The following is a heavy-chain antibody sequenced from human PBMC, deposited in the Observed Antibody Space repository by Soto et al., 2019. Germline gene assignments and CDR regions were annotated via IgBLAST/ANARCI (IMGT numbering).Heavy chain of an antibody. Sequence: SETLSLTCAVYGGSFSGYYWSWIRQPPGKGLEWIGEINHSGSTNYNPSLKSRVTISVDTSKNQFSLKLSSVTAADTAVYYCARGKGIQLWLSGWYDGWFDPWGQGTLVTVSS. V-gene: IGHV4-34*01. D-gene: IGHD5-18*01. J-gene: IGHJ5*02. CDR1: GGSFSGYY. CDR2: INHSGST. CDR3: ARGKGIQLWLSGWYDGWFDP.